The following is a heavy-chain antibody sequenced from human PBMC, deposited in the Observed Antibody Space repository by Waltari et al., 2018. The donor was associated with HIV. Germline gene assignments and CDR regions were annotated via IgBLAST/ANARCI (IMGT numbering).Heavy chain of an antibody. D-gene: IGHD3-16*01. Sequence: QLQLQESGPGLVKPSETLSLTCTVSGGSISSGSYYWGWIRQPPGKGREWMGRFYYSGSTYYTPCLKSRVTISVDTSKNQVTLKLSSVTAADTAVYYCARHEVRGIMSTFGGYGMDVWGQGTTVTVSS. J-gene: IGHJ6*02. CDR1: GGSISSGSYY. V-gene: IGHV4-39*01. CDR3: ARHEVRGIMSTFGGYGMDV. CDR2: FYYSGST.